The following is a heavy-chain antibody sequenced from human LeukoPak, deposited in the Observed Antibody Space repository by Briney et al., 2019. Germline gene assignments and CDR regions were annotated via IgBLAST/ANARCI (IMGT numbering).Heavy chain of an antibody. CDR1: GFTFSSYW. V-gene: IGHV3-7*03. CDR2: IKQDGSEK. Sequence: TGGSLRLSCAAPGFTFSSYWMSWVRQAPGKGLEWVANIKQDGSEKYYVDSVKGRFTISRDNAKNSLYLQMNSLRAKDTAVYYCARDSLARPLGYWGQGTLVTVSS. CDR3: ARDSLARPLGY. D-gene: IGHD6-6*01. J-gene: IGHJ4*02.